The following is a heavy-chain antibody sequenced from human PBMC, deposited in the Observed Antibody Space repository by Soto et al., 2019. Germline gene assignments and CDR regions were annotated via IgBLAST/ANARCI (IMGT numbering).Heavy chain of an antibody. CDR2: IKEDGSEK. J-gene: IGHJ3*02. Sequence: EVQLVESGGGLVQPGGSLRLSCAASGFTFSGSWMTWVRQAPGKGPEWVANIKEDGSEKYYGDSVKGRFTISRDNAKKSLYLQMNSLRVEDTAVYYCAGVTVPYSLDIWGQGTMVTVSS. CDR3: AGVTVPYSLDI. V-gene: IGHV3-7*01. D-gene: IGHD4-17*01. CDR1: GFTFSGSW.